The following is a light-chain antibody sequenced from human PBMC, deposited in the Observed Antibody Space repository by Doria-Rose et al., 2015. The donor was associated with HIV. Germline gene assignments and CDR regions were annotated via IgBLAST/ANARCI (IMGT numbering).Light chain of an antibody. Sequence: QSVLTQPASVSGSPGQSITISCTGTSSDVGSYNLVSWYQQYPGEAPKLIIYEVTNRPSGLSDRFSGSKSGNTASLTISGLQAEDEADYYCCSYAGPRTLVFGGGTKLTV. CDR3: CSYAGPRTLV. CDR2: EVT. J-gene: IGLJ2*01. CDR1: SSDVGSYNL. V-gene: IGLV2-23*02.